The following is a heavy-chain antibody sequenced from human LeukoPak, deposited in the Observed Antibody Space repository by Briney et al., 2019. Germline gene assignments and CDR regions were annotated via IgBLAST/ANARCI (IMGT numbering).Heavy chain of an antibody. CDR3: ARSDRAYYYYGMDV. Sequence: SETLSLTCAVYGGSFSGYYWSWIRQPPGKGLEWIGEINHSGSTNYNPSLKGRVTISVDTSKNQFSLKLSSVTAADTAVYYCARSDRAYYYYGMDVWGKGTTVTVSS. D-gene: IGHD1-14*01. J-gene: IGHJ6*04. V-gene: IGHV4-34*01. CDR1: GGSFSGYY. CDR2: INHSGST.